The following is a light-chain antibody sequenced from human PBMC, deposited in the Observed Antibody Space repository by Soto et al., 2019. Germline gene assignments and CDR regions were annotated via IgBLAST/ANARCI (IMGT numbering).Light chain of an antibody. V-gene: IGKV3-15*01. Sequence: MTQSPSTLSASVVDRVTITCRASQSVSSYLAWYQQKPGQAPRLLIYGASTRATGIPVRFSGSGSGTEFTLTISSLQSEDFAVYYCHQYDDGPYTFGQGTKVDIK. CDR2: GAS. CDR1: QSVSSY. CDR3: HQYDDGPYT. J-gene: IGKJ2*01.